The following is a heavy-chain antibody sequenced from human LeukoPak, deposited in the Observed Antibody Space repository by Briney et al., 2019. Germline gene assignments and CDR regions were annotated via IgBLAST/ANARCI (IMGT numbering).Heavy chain of an antibody. CDR3: AKDRTMAADGTYFDY. D-gene: IGHD6-13*01. Sequence: GGSLRLSCAASGFTFSSYSMNWVRQAPGKGLEWVSSISSSSSYIYYADSVKGHFTISRDNSKNTLYLQMNSLRTEDTALYFCAKDRTMAADGTYFDYWGQGTLVTVSS. V-gene: IGHV3-21*01. CDR2: ISSSSSYI. CDR1: GFTFSSYS. J-gene: IGHJ4*02.